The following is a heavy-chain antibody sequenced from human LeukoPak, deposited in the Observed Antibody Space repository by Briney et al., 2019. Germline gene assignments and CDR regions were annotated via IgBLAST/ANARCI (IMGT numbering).Heavy chain of an antibody. V-gene: IGHV4-4*07. Sequence: SETLSLTCTVSGGSISSYYWSWIRQPAGKGLEWIGRIDTSGNTNYKPSLKSRVTMSVDTSKNQFSLKLSSVTAADTAVYYCARVSWSPGTSYYYMDVWGKGTTVTVSS. CDR2: IDTSGNT. D-gene: IGHD1-1*01. CDR1: GGSISSYY. J-gene: IGHJ6*03. CDR3: ARVSWSPGTSYYYMDV.